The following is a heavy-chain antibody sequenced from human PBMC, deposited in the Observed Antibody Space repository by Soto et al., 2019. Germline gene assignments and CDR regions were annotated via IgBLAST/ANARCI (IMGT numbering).Heavy chain of an antibody. CDR2: ISNDGRNT. V-gene: IGHV3-30*03. J-gene: IGHJ4*02. D-gene: IGHD6-19*01. Sequence: VQLVESGGGVVQPGRSLRLSCAASGFTFSDYAMHWVRQAPGKGLEWVAVISNDGRNTHYADSVKGRFTISRDSSKNTVSLEMTSLRAEDTAVYSGAEWGRQGLVTSHFNFWGQGALVTVSS. CDR1: GFTFSDYA. CDR3: AEWGRQGLVTSHFNF.